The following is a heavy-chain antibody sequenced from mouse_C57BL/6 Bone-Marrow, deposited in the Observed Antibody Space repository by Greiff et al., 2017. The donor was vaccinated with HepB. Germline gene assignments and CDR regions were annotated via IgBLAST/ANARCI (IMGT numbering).Heavy chain of an antibody. V-gene: IGHV1-63*01. Sequence: LQESGAELVRPGTSVKMSCKASGYTFTNYWIGWAKQRPGHGLEWIGDIYPGGGYTNYNEKFKGKATLTADKSSSTAYMQFSSLTSEDSAIYYCARRGNWDEGYFDVWGTGTTVTVSS. CDR2: IYPGGGYT. J-gene: IGHJ1*03. D-gene: IGHD4-1*01. CDR3: ARRGNWDEGYFDV. CDR1: GYTFTNYW.